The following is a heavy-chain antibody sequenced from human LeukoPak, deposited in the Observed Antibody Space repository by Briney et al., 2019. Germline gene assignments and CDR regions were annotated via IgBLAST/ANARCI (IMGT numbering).Heavy chain of an antibody. D-gene: IGHD3-3*01. CDR1: GYTFTSYY. CDR2: INPSGGST. Sequence: GASVKVSCKASGYTFTSYYMHWVRQAPGQGLEWMGIINPSGGSTSYAQKFQGRVTMTRDTSTSTVYMELSSLRSEDTAVYYCAREPGYDFWSGYWFDPWGQGTLVTVSS. J-gene: IGHJ5*02. CDR3: AREPGYDFWSGYWFDP. V-gene: IGHV1-46*01.